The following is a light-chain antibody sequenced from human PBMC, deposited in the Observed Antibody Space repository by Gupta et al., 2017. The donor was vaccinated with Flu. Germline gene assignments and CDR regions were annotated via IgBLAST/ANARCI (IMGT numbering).Light chain of an antibody. CDR2: LGS. J-gene: IGKJ1*01. CDR1: QSLLYANGYNY. Sequence: DTVMTQTPLSLSVTPGETASISCRSSQSLLYANGYNYLDWYLQKPGQSPQLLIYLGSNRASGVPDRFSGSGSGTNFTLKISRVEAEDVGVYYCMQALHTPLTFGQGTKVEVK. V-gene: IGKV2-28*01. CDR3: MQALHTPLT.